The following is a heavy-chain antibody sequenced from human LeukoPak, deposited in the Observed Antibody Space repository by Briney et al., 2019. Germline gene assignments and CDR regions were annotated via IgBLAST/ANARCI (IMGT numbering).Heavy chain of an antibody. V-gene: IGHV4-59*01. CDR2: IYYSGST. CDR1: GGSISSYY. CDR3: ARLPYVAGTDYYYYYGMDV. J-gene: IGHJ6*02. D-gene: IGHD6-19*01. Sequence: SETLSLTCTVSGGSISSYYWSWIRQPPGKGLEWIGYIYYSGSTSYNPSLKSRVTISVDTSKNQFSLKLSSVTAADTAVYYCARLPYVAGTDYYYYYGMDVWGQGTTVTVSS.